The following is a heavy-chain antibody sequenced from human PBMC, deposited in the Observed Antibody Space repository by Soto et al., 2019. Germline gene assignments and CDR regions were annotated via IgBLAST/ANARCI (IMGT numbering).Heavy chain of an antibody. CDR3: ARGSWYSSKVNYGMDV. V-gene: IGHV6-1*01. CDR1: GDSVSSNSAA. J-gene: IGHJ6*02. D-gene: IGHD6-13*01. Sequence: SQTLSLTCAISGDSVSSNSAAWNWIRQSPSRGLEWLGRTYYRSKWYNDYAVSVKSRITINPDTSKNQFSLQLNSVTPEGTAVYYCARGSWYSSKVNYGMDVWGQGTTVTVSS. CDR2: TYYRSKWYN.